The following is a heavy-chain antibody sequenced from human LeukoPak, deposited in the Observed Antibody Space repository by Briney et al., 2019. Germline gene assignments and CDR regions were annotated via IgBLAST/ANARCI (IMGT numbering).Heavy chain of an antibody. V-gene: IGHV3-30*02. D-gene: IGHD3-10*01. CDR2: IQFDESNK. CDR3: TNLYYGSEANDF. Sequence: GGSLRLSCAASGFTLIYYGMHWVRQAPGKGLEWVAFIQFDESNKYYADSVKGRFTISRDNSKNTLYLQMNSLRAEDTAVYYRTNLYYGSEANDFWGQGILVTVSS. CDR1: GFTLIYYG. J-gene: IGHJ4*02.